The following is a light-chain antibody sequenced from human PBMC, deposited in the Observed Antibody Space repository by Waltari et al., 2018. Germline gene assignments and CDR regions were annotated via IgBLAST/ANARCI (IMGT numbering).Light chain of an antibody. CDR3: GSYAGIRVLV. J-gene: IGLJ2*01. Sequence: QSALTQPASVSGSPRQLTTFSCTGTSLVSGHYNLVSRYQHHPGKAPKLVIYEANTGSSGVSLLFSESTSGTTALRTLCGLQAEAEADYYCGSYAGIRVLVFGGGTKLTGL. CDR1: SLVSGHYNL. V-gene: IGLV2-23*01. CDR2: EAN.